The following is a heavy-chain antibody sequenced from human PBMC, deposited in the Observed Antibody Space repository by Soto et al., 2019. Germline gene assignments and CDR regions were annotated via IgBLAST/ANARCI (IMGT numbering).Heavy chain of an antibody. CDR1: GYTFTSYG. J-gene: IGHJ3*01. Sequence: ASVKVSCKASGYTFTSYGISWVRQAPGQGLEWMGWISAYNGNTNYAQKLQGRVTMTTDTSTSTAYMELRSLRSDDTAVYYCARDPYYDFLSGYYRPSECFDFWGQMTMVTV. CDR2: ISAYNGNT. V-gene: IGHV1-18*04. CDR3: ARDPYYDFLSGYYRPSECFDF. D-gene: IGHD3-3*01.